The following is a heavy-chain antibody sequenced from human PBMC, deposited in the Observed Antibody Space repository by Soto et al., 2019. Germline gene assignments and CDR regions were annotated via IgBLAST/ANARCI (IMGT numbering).Heavy chain of an antibody. Sequence: SLKLSCKSSGGPFSSYGISWVRQAPGQGLEWMGGIIPIFGTANYAQKFQGRVTITADESTSTAYMELSSLRSEDTAVYYCARGSYDILTGYPYYFDYWGQGTLVTVSS. CDR1: GGPFSSYG. CDR3: ARGSYDILTGYPYYFDY. J-gene: IGHJ4*02. CDR2: IIPIFGTA. V-gene: IGHV1-69*13. D-gene: IGHD3-9*01.